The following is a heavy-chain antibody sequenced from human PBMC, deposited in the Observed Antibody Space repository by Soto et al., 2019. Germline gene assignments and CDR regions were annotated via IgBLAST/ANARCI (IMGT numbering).Heavy chain of an antibody. J-gene: IGHJ4*02. CDR1: GFTFSSYW. Sequence: GESLKISCAASGFTFSSYWMYWVRQAPGKGLVWVSRINSDGSSTSYADSVKGRFTISRDNAKNTLCLQMNSLRAEDTAVYYCAREYVPGPLDYWGQGTLVTVSS. CDR3: AREYVPGPLDY. V-gene: IGHV3-74*01. D-gene: IGHD1-1*01. CDR2: INSDGSST.